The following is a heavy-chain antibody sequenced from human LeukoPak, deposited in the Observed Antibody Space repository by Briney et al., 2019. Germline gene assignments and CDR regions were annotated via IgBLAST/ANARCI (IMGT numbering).Heavy chain of an antibody. CDR3: ARARPVSLSYYMDV. J-gene: IGHJ6*03. CDR2: IFYSGST. V-gene: IGHV4-39*07. Sequence: SETLSLTCTVSGGSISTSNYYWGWIRQPPGKGLEWIGNIFYSGSTYYSPSLKSRVTISLDTSRNQFSLKLSSVTAADTAVYYCARARPVSLSYYMDVWGKGTTVTISS. D-gene: IGHD2/OR15-2a*01. CDR1: GGSISTSNYY.